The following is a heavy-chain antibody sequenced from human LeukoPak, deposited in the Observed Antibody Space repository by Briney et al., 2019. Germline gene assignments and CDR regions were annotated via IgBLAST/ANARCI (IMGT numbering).Heavy chain of an antibody. J-gene: IGHJ4*02. CDR2: IYYSGST. CDR1: GGSINNYY. CDR3: VRDRELTY. V-gene: IGHV4-59*01. D-gene: IGHD3-10*01. Sequence: SETLSLTCTVSGGSINNYYWSWIRQPPGKGLEWIGYIYYSGSTNYNPSLKSRVTISVDTSKNQFSLRLSSVTAADTAVYFCVRDRELTYWGQGTLVTVSS.